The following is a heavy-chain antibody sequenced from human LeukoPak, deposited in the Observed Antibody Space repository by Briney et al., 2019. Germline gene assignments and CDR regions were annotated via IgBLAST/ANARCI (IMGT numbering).Heavy chain of an antibody. J-gene: IGHJ4*02. Sequence: SETLSLTCNVSGDSVSSVYWSWIRQPPGKGLEWSGYIYYNGYTDYNPSLKSRVTISVDTSKNQLSLHMSSVTASDSAIYYCARHRRNLNEDRFREGEPNFDYWGQGTLVTVSS. D-gene: IGHD1-14*01. CDR3: ARHRRNLNEDRFREGEPNFDY. V-gene: IGHV4-59*08. CDR2: IYYNGYT. CDR1: GDSVSSVY.